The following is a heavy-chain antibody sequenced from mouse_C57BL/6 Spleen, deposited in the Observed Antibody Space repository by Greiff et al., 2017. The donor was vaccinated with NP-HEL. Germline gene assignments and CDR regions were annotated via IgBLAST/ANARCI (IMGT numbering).Heavy chain of an antibody. CDR3: TRDPDGYDYAMDY. Sequence: EVKLVESGEGLVKPGGSLKLSCAASGFTFSSYAMSWVRQTPEKRLEWVAYISSGGDYIYYADTVKGRFTISRDNARNTLYLQMSSLKSEDTAMYYCTRDPDGYDYAMDYWGQGTSVTVSS. J-gene: IGHJ4*01. D-gene: IGHD2-3*01. CDR1: GFTFSSYA. V-gene: IGHV5-9-1*02. CDR2: ISSGGDYI.